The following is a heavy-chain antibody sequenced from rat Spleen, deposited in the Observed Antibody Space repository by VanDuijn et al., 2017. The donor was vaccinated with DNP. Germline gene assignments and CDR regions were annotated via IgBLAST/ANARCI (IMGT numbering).Heavy chain of an antibody. Sequence: EVQLVESGGGLVQPGRSMKLSCGVSGFTFSNYDMAWVRQAPTKGLEWVASIGYQGSGIYYGDSVKGRFTISRDNAKNTQYLQMDSLRSEDTATYYCATGVYGGYEDWFAYWGQGTLVTVSS. J-gene: IGHJ3*01. CDR3: ATGVYGGYEDWFAY. D-gene: IGHD1-11*01. V-gene: IGHV5-22*01. CDR2: IGYQGSGI. CDR1: GFTFSNYD.